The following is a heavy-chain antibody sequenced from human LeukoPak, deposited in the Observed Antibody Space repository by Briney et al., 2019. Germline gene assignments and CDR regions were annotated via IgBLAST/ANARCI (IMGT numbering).Heavy chain of an antibody. CDR2: IYDSGST. J-gene: IGHJ4*02. CDR3: QSRFLEWLLDY. D-gene: IGHD3-3*01. Sequence: SQTLSLTCTVSGGSISSNNYFWGWIRQPPGKGLEWIGSIYDSGSTYYNPSLKSRVTISVDTSKNQFSLKLNSVTAADTAMYYCQSRFLEWLLDYWGQGTLVTVSS. V-gene: IGHV4-39*01. CDR1: GGSISSNNYF.